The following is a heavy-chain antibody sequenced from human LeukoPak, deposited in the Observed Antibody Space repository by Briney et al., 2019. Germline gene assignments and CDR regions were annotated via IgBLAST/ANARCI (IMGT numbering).Heavy chain of an antibody. V-gene: IGHV1-3*01. Sequence: ASVKVSCKASGYTFTSYAMHWVRQAPGQRLEWMGWINAGNGNTKYSQKFQGRVTITRDTSASTAYMELSSLRSEDTAVYCCARDMIVVDGPFDYWGQGTLVTVSS. D-gene: IGHD3-22*01. CDR3: ARDMIVVDGPFDY. J-gene: IGHJ4*02. CDR2: INAGNGNT. CDR1: GYTFTSYA.